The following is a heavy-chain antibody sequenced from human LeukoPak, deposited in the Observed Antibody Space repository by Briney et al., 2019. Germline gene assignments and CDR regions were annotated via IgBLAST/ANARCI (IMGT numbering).Heavy chain of an antibody. CDR2: IIPIFGTA. CDR1: GGTFSSYA. V-gene: IGHV1-69*13. CDR3: ASWYSSSYDY. J-gene: IGHJ4*02. D-gene: IGHD6-6*01. Sequence: GASVKVSCKASGGTFSSYAISWVRQTPGQGLEWMGGIIPIFGTANYAQKFQGRVTITADESTSTAYMELSSLRSEDTAVYYCASWYSSSYDYWGQGTLVTASS.